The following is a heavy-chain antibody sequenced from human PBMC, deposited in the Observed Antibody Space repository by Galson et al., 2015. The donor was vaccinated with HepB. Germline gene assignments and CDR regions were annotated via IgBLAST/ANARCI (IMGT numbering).Heavy chain of an antibody. J-gene: IGHJ4*02. CDR1: GFTFSDHY. V-gene: IGHV3-72*01. CDR3: AREGPEAGLDY. CDR2: TRNKANSYTT. Sequence: SLRLSCAASGFTFSDHYMDWVRQAPGKGLEWVGRTRNKANSYTTEYAASVKGRFTISRDDSKNSLHLQMNSLNTEDTAVYYCAREGPEAGLDYWGQGTLVTVSS.